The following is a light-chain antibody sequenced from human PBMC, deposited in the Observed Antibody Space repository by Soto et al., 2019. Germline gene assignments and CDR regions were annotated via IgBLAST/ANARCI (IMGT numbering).Light chain of an antibody. CDR2: AAT. J-gene: IGKJ5*01. CDR1: QGVSSS. Sequence: DIQMTQSPSTLSASVGDRVTITCRASQGVSSSLAWYHQQPGKAPKLLIYAATTLQSGVPSRFSGSGSGTDFTPTINSLQPEDFATYYCQQLHSYPFTFGQGTRLEI. V-gene: IGKV1-9*01. CDR3: QQLHSYPFT.